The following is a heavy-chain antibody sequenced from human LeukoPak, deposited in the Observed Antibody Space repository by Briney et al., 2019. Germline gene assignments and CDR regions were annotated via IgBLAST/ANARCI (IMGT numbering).Heavy chain of an antibody. Sequence: GASVKVSCKASGYTFTSYYVHWVRQAPGQGLEWMGIINPSGGSTSYAQKFQGRVTMTRDTSTSTVYMELSSLRSEDTAVYYCARDRYYYDSSGYIRGISFDYWGQGTLVTVSS. CDR1: GYTFTSYY. D-gene: IGHD3-22*01. CDR3: ARDRYYYDSSGYIRGISFDY. J-gene: IGHJ4*02. V-gene: IGHV1-46*01. CDR2: INPSGGST.